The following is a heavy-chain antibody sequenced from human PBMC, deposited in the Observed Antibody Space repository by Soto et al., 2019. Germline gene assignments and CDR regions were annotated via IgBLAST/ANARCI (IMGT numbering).Heavy chain of an antibody. J-gene: IGHJ2*01. D-gene: IGHD2-15*01. CDR1: GFTFSSYG. V-gene: IGHV3-30*18. CDR3: AKGGYCSGGSCYPSWYFDL. Sequence: QVQLVESGGGVVQPGRSLRLSCAASGFTFSSYGMHWVRQAPGKGLEWVAVIPYDGSNKYYADSVKGRFTISRDNSKNTLYLQMNSLRAEDTAVYYCAKGGYCSGGSCYPSWYFDLWGRGTLVTVSS. CDR2: IPYDGSNK.